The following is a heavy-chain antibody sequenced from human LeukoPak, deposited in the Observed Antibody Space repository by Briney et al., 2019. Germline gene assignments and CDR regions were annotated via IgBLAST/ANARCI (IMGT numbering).Heavy chain of an antibody. CDR2: MNPNSGNT. J-gene: IGHJ4*02. CDR3: ARGGIAAAATDY. V-gene: IGHV1-8*02. D-gene: IGHD6-13*01. CDR1: GYTFTSYG. Sequence: ASVKVSCKASGYTFTSYGISWVRQDTGQGLEWMGWMNPNSGNTGYAQKFQGRVTMTRNTSISTAYMELSSLRSEDTAVYYCARGGIAAAATDYWGQGTLVTVSS.